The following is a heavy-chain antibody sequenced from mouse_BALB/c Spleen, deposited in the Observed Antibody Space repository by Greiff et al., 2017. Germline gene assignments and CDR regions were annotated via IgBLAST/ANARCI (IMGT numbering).Heavy chain of an antibody. CDR1: GFTFSSYT. CDR2: ISSGGSYT. Sequence: EVQLVESGGGLVKPGGSLKLSCAASGFTFSSYTMSWVRQTPEKRLEWVATISSGGSYTYYPDSVKGRFTISRDNAKNTLYLQMSSLKSEDTAMYYCTRELDYYGSSYEAYFAYWGQGTLVTVSA. D-gene: IGHD1-1*01. V-gene: IGHV5-6-4*01. J-gene: IGHJ3*01. CDR3: TRELDYYGSSYEAYFAY.